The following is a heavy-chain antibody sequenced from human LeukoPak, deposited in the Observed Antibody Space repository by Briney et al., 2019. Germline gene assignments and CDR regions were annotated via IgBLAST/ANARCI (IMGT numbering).Heavy chain of an antibody. CDR1: GGSTSSGDYY. CDR3: ARGEDGYCSGGSCYSFAFDI. V-gene: IGHV4-30-4*01. D-gene: IGHD2-15*01. J-gene: IGHJ3*02. Sequence: SETLSLTCTVSGGSTSSGDYYWSWIRQPPGKGLEWIGYIYYSGSTYYNPSLKSRVTISVDTSKNQFSLKLSSVTAADTAVYYCARGEDGYCSGGSCYSFAFDIWGQGTMVTVSS. CDR2: IYYSGST.